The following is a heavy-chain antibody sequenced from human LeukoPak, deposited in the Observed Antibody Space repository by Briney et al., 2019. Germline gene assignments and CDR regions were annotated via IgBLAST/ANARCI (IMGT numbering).Heavy chain of an antibody. V-gene: IGHV4-39*07. CDR2: IYYSGST. CDR1: GGPLSSSSYY. D-gene: IGHD3-10*01. Sequence: SETLSLTCTVSGGPLSSSSYYWGWIRQPPGKGLEWIGSIYYSGSTYYNPSLKSRVTISVDTSKNQFSLKLSSVTAADTAVYYCARDSRGTMVRGASPCDYWGQGTLVTVSS. J-gene: IGHJ4*02. CDR3: ARDSRGTMVRGASPCDY.